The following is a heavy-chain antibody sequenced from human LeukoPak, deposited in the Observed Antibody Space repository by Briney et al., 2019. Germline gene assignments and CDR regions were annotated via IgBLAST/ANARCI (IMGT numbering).Heavy chain of an antibody. D-gene: IGHD4-17*01. Sequence: SETLSLTCAVSGGSISSGGYSWSWIRQPPGKGLEWIGYIYHSGSTYYNPSLKSRVTISVDRSKNQFSLKLRSVTAADTAVYYCATLGDYEGGYYFDYWGQGTLVTVSS. V-gene: IGHV4-30-2*01. CDR1: GGSISSGGYS. CDR2: IYHSGST. CDR3: ATLGDYEGGYYFDY. J-gene: IGHJ4*02.